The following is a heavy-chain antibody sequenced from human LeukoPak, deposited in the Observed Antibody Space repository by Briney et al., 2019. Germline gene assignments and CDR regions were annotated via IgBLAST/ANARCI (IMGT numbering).Heavy chain of an antibody. Sequence: SETLSLTCTVSGGSISSYYWSWIRQPPGKGLEWVGYIYYSGSSNYNPSLKSRVTISVDTSKNQFSLKLTSVTAADTAVYYCARLMNIAAADYWGQGTLVTVSS. CDR1: GGSISSYY. J-gene: IGHJ4*02. CDR3: ARLMNIAAADY. D-gene: IGHD6-13*01. V-gene: IGHV4-59*08. CDR2: IYYSGSS.